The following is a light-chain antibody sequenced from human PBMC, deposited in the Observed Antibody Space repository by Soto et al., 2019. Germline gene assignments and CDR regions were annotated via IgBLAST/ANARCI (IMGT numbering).Light chain of an antibody. J-gene: IGKJ2*01. Sequence: DIQMTQSPSTLSASVGDRVTITCRASQSISSWLAWYQQKPGKAPTLLIYKASSLESGVPSRFSGSGSVTEFTLTISSLQHDDFATYYCQQYNSYPYTFGQGTKLEIK. CDR3: QQYNSYPYT. CDR1: QSISSW. CDR2: KAS. V-gene: IGKV1-5*03.